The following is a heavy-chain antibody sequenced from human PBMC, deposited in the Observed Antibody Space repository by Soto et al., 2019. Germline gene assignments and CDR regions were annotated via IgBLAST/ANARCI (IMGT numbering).Heavy chain of an antibody. CDR3: ARDATFGTKGGSFDI. D-gene: IGHD3-16*01. V-gene: IGHV3-33*01. CDR2: MWYDGTNK. CDR1: GFTFRIYS. Sequence: GGSLRLSCAASGFTFRIYSMHWVRQSPGKGLEWVAVMWYDGTNKYYGESVKGRFTISRDNSENTLYLQMNSLRVEDTAVYYCARDATFGTKGGSFDIWGHGALVTVSS. J-gene: IGHJ3*02.